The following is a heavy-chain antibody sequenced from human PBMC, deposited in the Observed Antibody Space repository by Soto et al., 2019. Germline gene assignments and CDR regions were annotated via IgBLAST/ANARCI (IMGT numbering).Heavy chain of an antibody. V-gene: IGHV4-34*01. CDR3: AREDWNYAFDY. D-gene: IGHD1-7*01. CDR1: GGSFSGYY. CDR2: INHSGST. Sequence: SETLSLTCAVYGGSFSGYYWSGIRQPPGKGLEWIGEINHSGSTNYNPSLKSRVTISVDTSKNQFSLKLSSVTAADTAVYYCAREDWNYAFDYWGQGTLVTVSS. J-gene: IGHJ4*02.